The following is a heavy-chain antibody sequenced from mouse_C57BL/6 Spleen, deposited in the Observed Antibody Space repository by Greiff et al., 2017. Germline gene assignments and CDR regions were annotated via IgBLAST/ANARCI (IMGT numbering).Heavy chain of an antibody. V-gene: IGHV1-69*01. CDR3: ARKGTVVMDY. J-gene: IGHJ4*01. CDR1: GYTFTSYW. D-gene: IGHD1-1*01. Sequence: VQLQQPGAELVMPGASVKLSCKASGYTFTSYWMHWVKQRPGQGLEWIGEIDPSDSYTNYNQKFKGKSTVTVDKSSSTAYMQLSSLTSEDSAVYYCARKGTVVMDYWGQGTSVTVSS. CDR2: IDPSDSYT.